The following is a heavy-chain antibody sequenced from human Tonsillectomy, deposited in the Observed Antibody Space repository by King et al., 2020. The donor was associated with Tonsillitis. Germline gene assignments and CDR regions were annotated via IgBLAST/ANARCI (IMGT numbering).Heavy chain of an antibody. CDR2: ISGSGGST. D-gene: IGHD3-16*01. J-gene: IGHJ3*02. CDR3: AKELGGEVGDGFDI. CDR1: GFPFNNYA. Sequence: VQLVESGGGLVQPGGSLRLSCAASGFPFNNYAMSWVRQPPGKGLEWVSAISGSGGSTYYADSVKGRFTISRDNSKNTQYLQMNSLRVEDTAVYYCAKELGGEVGDGFDIWGQGTMVTVSS. V-gene: IGHV3-23*04.